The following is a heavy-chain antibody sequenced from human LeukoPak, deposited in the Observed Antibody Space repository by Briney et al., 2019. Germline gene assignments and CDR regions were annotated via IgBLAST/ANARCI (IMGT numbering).Heavy chain of an antibody. CDR1: GFTFSSYG. V-gene: IGHV3-30*02. D-gene: IGHD5-18*01. J-gene: IGHJ4*02. CDR3: AKDGSGYSYSDY. Sequence: PGGSLRLSCAASGFTFSSYGMHWVRQAPGKGLEWVAFIRSDGNNKYYADSVKGRSTISRDNSKNTLYLQMNSLRSEDTAVYYCAKDGSGYSYSDYWGQGTLVTVSS. CDR2: IRSDGNNK.